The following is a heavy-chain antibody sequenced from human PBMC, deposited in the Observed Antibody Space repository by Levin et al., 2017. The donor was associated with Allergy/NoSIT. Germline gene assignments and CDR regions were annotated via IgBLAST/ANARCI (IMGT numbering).Heavy chain of an antibody. CDR1: GFTFSTFS. V-gene: IGHV3-23*01. D-gene: IGHD1-14*01. CDR2: IGSSGNT. J-gene: IGHJ5*02. CDR3: AKGGWSSTGGIGP. Sequence: GGSLRLSCAASGFTFSTFSMNWVRQAPGKGLEWVSGIGSSGNTYYADSVKGRFTISRDTSMTTGHLQMNSLRADDTAVYDCAKGGWSSTGGIGPWGQGTLVTVSS.